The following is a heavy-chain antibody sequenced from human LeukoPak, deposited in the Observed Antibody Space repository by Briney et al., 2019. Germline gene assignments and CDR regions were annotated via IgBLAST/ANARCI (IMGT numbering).Heavy chain of an antibody. CDR2: IHYSGRT. D-gene: IGHD6-13*01. CDR3: VRDSGYSSSWYLIDDDFDI. V-gene: IGHV4-59*02. J-gene: IGHJ3*02. CDR1: GGSVSGYY. Sequence: SETLSLTCAVSGGSVSGYYWSWVRQFPGRRLEWIGYIHYSGRTNYNPSLKSRITLSLETSSNQISLELKSVTSADTALYYCVRDSGYSSSWYLIDDDFDIWGPGTMVTVSS.